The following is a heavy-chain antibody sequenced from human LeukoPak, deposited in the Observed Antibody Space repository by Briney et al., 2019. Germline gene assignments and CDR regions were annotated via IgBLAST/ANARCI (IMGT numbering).Heavy chain of an antibody. V-gene: IGHV3-73*01. Sequence: GGSLKLSCAASGFTFSGSAIHWVRQSSGKGLEWVGHIDKKDNFYATTSAASVTGRFTISRDDSKNTAYLQMNSLRAEDTAVYYCASAREYCISTNCYEYFQHWGQGTLVTVSS. CDR2: IDKKDNFYAT. D-gene: IGHD2-2*01. J-gene: IGHJ1*01. CDR1: GFTFSGSA. CDR3: ASAREYCISTNCYEYFQH.